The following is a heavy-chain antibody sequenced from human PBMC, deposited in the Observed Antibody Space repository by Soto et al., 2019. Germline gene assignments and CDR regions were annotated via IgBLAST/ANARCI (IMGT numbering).Heavy chain of an antibody. CDR1: GGSISSGDYY. CDR3: ARWWSGSRQGFDP. V-gene: IGHV4-31*03. Sequence: QVQLQESGPGLVKPSQTLSLTCTVSGGSISSGDYYWSWIRQHPGKGLEWIGYIYYSGSTYYNPSLKSRGTISVDTSKNQCSLKLSSGTAADTAVYYCARWWSGSRQGFDPWGQGTLVTVSS. D-gene: IGHD3-3*01. J-gene: IGHJ5*02. CDR2: IYYSGST.